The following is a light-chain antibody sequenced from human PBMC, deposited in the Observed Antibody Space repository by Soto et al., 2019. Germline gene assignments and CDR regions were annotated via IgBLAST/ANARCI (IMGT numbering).Light chain of an antibody. CDR3: QQYGSSPMCA. J-gene: IGKJ2*02. Sequence: EIVLTQSPATLSLSPGDRATLSCRASQSVSSSYLAWYQQKPGQAPSLLIYGASSRATGIPDRFSGSGSGTDFTLPISRLEPEDFAVYYCQQYGSSPMCAFGQGTKLEIK. V-gene: IGKV3-20*01. CDR2: GAS. CDR1: QSVSSSY.